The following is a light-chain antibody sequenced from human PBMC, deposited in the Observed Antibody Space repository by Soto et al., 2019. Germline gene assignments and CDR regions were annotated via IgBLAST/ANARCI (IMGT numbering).Light chain of an antibody. V-gene: IGLV1-40*01. CDR2: ANN. Sequence: QLVLTQPPSVSGAPGQRVTISCTGSNSSIGAGSDVHWYQQLPGTAPKLLIYANNIRPSGVPDRLSGSKSGTSASLAIAGLQAEDEADYYCQSYDISLSASVFGGGTKLTVL. J-gene: IGLJ2*01. CDR3: QSYDISLSASV. CDR1: NSSIGAGSD.